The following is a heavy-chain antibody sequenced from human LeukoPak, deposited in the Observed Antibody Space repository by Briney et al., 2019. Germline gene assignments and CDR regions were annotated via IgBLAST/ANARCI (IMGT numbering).Heavy chain of an antibody. D-gene: IGHD4-17*01. Sequence: GGSLRLSCAASGFTFSSYAMHWVRQAPGKGLEWVSAISGSGGSTYYADSVKGRFTISRDNSKNTLYLQMNSLSAEDTAVYYCAKAYGDYVYYYYYMDVWGKGTTVTVSS. CDR1: GFTFSSYA. CDR2: ISGSGGST. V-gene: IGHV3-23*01. CDR3: AKAYGDYVYYYYYMDV. J-gene: IGHJ6*03.